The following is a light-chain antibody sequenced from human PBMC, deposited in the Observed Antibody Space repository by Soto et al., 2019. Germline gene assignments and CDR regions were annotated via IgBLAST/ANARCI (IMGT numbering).Light chain of an antibody. CDR2: AAS. Sequence: DIQLTQSPSFLSASVGDRVTISCRASQGISSYLAWYQQKPGKAPKLLIYAASTLQSGVPSSFSGSGSGTEFTLTISSLRPEDFATYYCQQSFHTPWTFGQGTKVDIK. CDR1: QGISSY. CDR3: QQSFHTPWT. J-gene: IGKJ1*01. V-gene: IGKV1-9*01.